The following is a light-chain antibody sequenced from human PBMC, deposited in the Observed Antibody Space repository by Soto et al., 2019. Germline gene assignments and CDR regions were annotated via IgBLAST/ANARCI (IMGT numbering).Light chain of an antibody. CDR1: QTISSNS. CDR3: QQYGTSPWT. J-gene: IGKJ1*01. V-gene: IGKV3-20*01. Sequence: EIVLTQSPGTLSLSPGERATLSCRASQTISSNSLAWYQQKPGQAPMLLIYGASSRATGIPDRFSGSESGTDFTLTINRLEPEDFAVYYCQQYGTSPWTFGQGTKVEIK. CDR2: GAS.